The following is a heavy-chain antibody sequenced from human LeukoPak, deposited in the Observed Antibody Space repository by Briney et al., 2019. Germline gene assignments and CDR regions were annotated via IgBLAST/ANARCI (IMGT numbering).Heavy chain of an antibody. CDR3: ANLYGDSDY. CDR1: GFTFSSYG. Sequence: GRSLRLSCAASGFTFSSYGMHWVRQAPGKGLEWVAVISYDGSNKYYADSVKGRFTISRDNSKNTLYLQMNSLRAEDTAVYYCANLYGDSDYWGQGTLVTVSS. J-gene: IGHJ4*02. CDR2: ISYDGSNK. D-gene: IGHD4-17*01. V-gene: IGHV3-30*18.